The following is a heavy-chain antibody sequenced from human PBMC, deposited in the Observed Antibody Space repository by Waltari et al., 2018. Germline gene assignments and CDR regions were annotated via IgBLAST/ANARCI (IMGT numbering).Heavy chain of an antibody. D-gene: IGHD4-17*01. CDR2: ISSSSSYI. V-gene: IGHV3-21*01. CDR1: GFTFSSYS. Sequence: EVQLVESGGGLVKPGGSLRLSCAASGFTFSSYSMNWVRQAPGKGLEWVSSISSSSSYIYYADSVKGRFTISRDNAKNSLYLQMNSLRAEDTAVYYCARDPPRPSDDYGDYEGDYFDYWGQGTLVTVSS. CDR3: ARDPPRPSDDYGDYEGDYFDY. J-gene: IGHJ4*02.